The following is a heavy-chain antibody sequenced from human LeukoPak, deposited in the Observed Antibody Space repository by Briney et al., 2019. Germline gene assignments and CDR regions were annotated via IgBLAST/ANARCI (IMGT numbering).Heavy chain of an antibody. Sequence: GGSLRLSCAASGFTFSSCSMTWVRQAPGKGLEWISSISSISTYKFYADSVKGRFTISRDDSKNSLYLQMNSLRAEDTAVYYCARVAGYGDAYYYYYMDVWGKGTTVTVSS. CDR1: GFTFSSCS. CDR3: ARVAGYGDAYYYYYMDV. D-gene: IGHD4-17*01. CDR2: ISSISTYK. J-gene: IGHJ6*03. V-gene: IGHV3-21*04.